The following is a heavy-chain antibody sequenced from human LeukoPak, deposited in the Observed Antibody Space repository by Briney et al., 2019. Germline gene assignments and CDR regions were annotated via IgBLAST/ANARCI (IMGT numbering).Heavy chain of an antibody. D-gene: IGHD5-24*01. CDR3: ARGFGAATNEAFDI. CDR1: XGSMSSYY. Sequence: SXTLSLTCXVSXGSMSSYYWSWLRQPAGEGLEWIGRIYSSGSSNYTPSLKRRVSMSVDTSKNQFSVRLSSVTAADTAVYYCARGFGAATNEAFDIWGQGTMVTVSS. J-gene: IGHJ3*02. CDR2: IYSSGSS. V-gene: IGHV4-4*07.